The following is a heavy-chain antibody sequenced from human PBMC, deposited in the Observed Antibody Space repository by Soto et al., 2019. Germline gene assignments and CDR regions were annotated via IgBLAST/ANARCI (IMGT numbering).Heavy chain of an antibody. CDR3: ARLYCSSTSCYSVGAFDI. Sequence: GGSLRLSCAASGFTFSSYGMHWVRQAPGKGLEWVALIWFDGSDKYYADSVKGRFTISRDNSKNTLYLQMNSLRADDTAVYYCARLYCSSTSCYSVGAFDIWGQGTMVTVSS. D-gene: IGHD2-2*01. J-gene: IGHJ3*02. V-gene: IGHV3-33*01. CDR1: GFTFSSYG. CDR2: IWFDGSDK.